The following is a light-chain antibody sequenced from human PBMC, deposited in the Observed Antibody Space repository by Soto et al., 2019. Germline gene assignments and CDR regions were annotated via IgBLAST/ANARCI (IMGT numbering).Light chain of an antibody. J-gene: IGLJ2*01. CDR2: DVS. CDR1: SSDVGSYNY. CDR3: CSYSGSDSLL. Sequence: SALTQPRSVSGSPGESVTISCSGTSSDVGSYNYVSWYQQYPGKAPKVVIYDVSERPSEVPVRFSGSKSGNTASLTISGLQAEDEAEYFCCSYSGSDSLLFGGGTKLTVL. V-gene: IGLV2-11*01.